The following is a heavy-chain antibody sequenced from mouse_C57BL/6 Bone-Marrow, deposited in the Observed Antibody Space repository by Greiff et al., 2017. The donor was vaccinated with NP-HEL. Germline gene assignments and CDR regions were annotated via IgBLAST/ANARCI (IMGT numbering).Heavy chain of an antibody. J-gene: IGHJ2*01. CDR3: TTWDTTVYC. CDR2: IDPENGDT. V-gene: IGHV14-4*01. CDR1: GFNIKDDY. D-gene: IGHD1-1*01. Sequence: VQLQQSGAELVRPGASVKLSCTASGFNIKDDYMHWVKQRPEQGLEWIGRIDPENGDTEYASKFQGKATITADTSSNTAYLQLSSLTSEDTAVYYCTTWDTTVYCWGNGTTLTAAS.